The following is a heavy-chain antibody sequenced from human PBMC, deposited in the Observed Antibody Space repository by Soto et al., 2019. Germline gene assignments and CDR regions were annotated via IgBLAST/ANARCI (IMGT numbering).Heavy chain of an antibody. CDR2: IYYSGST. V-gene: IGHV4-31*03. CDR3: ARAITILRGEYYGMDF. D-gene: IGHD3-3*01. CDR1: GGSISSGGYY. J-gene: IGHJ6*02. Sequence: SETLSLTCTVSGGSISSGGYYWSWIRQHPGKGLEWIGYIYYSGSTYYNPSLKSRVTISVDTSKNQFSLKLSSVTAADTAVYYCARAITILRGEYYGMDFWGQGTTVTVLL.